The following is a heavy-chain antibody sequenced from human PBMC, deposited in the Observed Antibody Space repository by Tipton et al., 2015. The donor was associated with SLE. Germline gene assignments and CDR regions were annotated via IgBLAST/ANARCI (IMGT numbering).Heavy chain of an antibody. CDR1: AFTFSSYA. D-gene: IGHD3-10*01. V-gene: IGHV3-30-3*01. CDR3: ARMGGSGTLDAFDI. CDR2: ISYDGSNK. Sequence: SLRLSCAASAFTFSSYAMHWVRQAPGKGLEWVSVISYDGSNKYYADSVKGRFTISRDNSKNTLYLQMNSLRPEDTAVYYCARMGGSGTLDAFDIWGQGTMVTVSS. J-gene: IGHJ3*02.